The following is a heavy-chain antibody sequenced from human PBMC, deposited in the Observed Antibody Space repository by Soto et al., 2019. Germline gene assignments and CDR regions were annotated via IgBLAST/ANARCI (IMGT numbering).Heavy chain of an antibody. CDR1: GFSLIDSGVA. Sequence: KESGPTLVKPTQTLTLTCSTSGFSLIDSGVAVGWIRQPPGKALDWLALVYWDDDKRYSPSLRTRLTITRDTSKNQVVLTMTNIDPVDTATYYCVHTYADHAGYYFDFWGQGTLVTVSS. V-gene: IGHV2-5*02. CDR3: VHTYADHAGYYFDF. CDR2: VYWDDDK. J-gene: IGHJ4*02.